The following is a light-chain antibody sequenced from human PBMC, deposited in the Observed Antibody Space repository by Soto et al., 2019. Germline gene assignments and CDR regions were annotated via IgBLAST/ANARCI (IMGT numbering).Light chain of an antibody. V-gene: IGKV3-20*01. J-gene: IGKJ4*01. CDR2: GAS. Sequence: EIVLTHSPGTLSLYPWEIATLSCRASQSVSSSYLAWYQQKPGQAPRLLIYGASSRATGIPDRFSGSGSGTDFTLTISRLEPEDFAVYYCQQYRSSPPTFGGGTKVDIK. CDR3: QQYRSSPPT. CDR1: QSVSSSY.